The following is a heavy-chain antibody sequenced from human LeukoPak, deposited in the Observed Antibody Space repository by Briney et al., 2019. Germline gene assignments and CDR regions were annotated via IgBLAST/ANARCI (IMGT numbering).Heavy chain of an antibody. J-gene: IGHJ6*04. CDR2: IRSKAYGWTT. CDR1: GFTFGDHA. D-gene: IGHD2-15*01. V-gene: IGHV3-49*04. Sequence: GGSLRLSCTASGFTFGDHAMSWVRQAPGKGLEWVGFIRSKAYGWTTEYAASVKGRFTISRDDSKSIAYLQMNSLKTEGTAVYYCTSQLGYCSGGSCYSYYYYGMDVWGKGTTVTVSS. CDR3: TSQLGYCSGGSCYSYYYYGMDV.